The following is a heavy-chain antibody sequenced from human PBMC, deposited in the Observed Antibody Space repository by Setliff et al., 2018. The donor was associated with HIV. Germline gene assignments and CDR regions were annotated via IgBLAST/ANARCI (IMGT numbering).Heavy chain of an antibody. D-gene: IGHD3-22*01. CDR3: AKELAASGLGYFDS. CDR1: GFTFSNYA. Sequence: PGGSLRLSCAASGFTFSNYATSWVRRAPGEGLEWVSAILSTGERTFYADSVKGRFTISRDNSKNTVYLQMNSLRAEDTAEYYCAKELAASGLGYFDSWGRGILVTVSS. J-gene: IGHJ4*02. V-gene: IGHV3-23*01. CDR2: ILSTGERT.